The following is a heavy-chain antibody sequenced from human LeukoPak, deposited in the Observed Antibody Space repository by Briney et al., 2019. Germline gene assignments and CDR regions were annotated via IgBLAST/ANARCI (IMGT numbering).Heavy chain of an antibody. CDR1: GYTFTGYY. J-gene: IGHJ4*02. V-gene: IGHV1-2*02. CDR2: INPNSGGT. D-gene: IGHD3-10*01. Sequence: ASVKVSCKASGYTFTGYYMHWVRQAPGQGLEWMGWINPNSGGTNYAQKFQGRVTMPRDTSISTAYMELSRLRSDDTAVYYCAREVILWFGEPYYFDYWGQGTLVTVSS. CDR3: AREVILWFGEPYYFDY.